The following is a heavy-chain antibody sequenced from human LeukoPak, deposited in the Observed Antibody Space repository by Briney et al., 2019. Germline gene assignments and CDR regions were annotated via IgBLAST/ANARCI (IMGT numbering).Heavy chain of an antibody. V-gene: IGHV3-7*04. Sequence: GGFLRLSCAASGFTFSSYWMSWVRQAPGKGLEWVANIKQDGSEKYYVDSVKGRFTISRDNAKNSLYLQMNSLRAEDTAVYYCARDLSYYYDSSGYYYWGQGTLVTVSS. CDR2: IKQDGSEK. D-gene: IGHD3-22*01. CDR1: GFTFSSYW. CDR3: ARDLSYYYDSSGYYY. J-gene: IGHJ4*02.